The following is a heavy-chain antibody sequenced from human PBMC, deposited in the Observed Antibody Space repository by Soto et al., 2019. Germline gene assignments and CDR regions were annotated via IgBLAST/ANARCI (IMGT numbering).Heavy chain of an antibody. D-gene: IGHD3-3*01. J-gene: IGHJ6*02. CDR1: GFTFNSYW. CDR3: ARDRVLRFLEWLPYYGMDV. CDR2: IKQDGSEK. Sequence: EVQLVESGGGLVQPGGSLSLSCAASGFTFNSYWMSWVRQAPGKGLEWVANIKQDGSEKYYVDSVKGRFTISRDNAXNXLXXQMNSLRAEDTAVYYCARDRVLRFLEWLPYYGMDVWGQGTTVTVSS. V-gene: IGHV3-7*01.